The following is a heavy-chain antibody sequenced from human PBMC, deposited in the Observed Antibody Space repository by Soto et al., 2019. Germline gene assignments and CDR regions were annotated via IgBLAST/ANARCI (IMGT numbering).Heavy chain of an antibody. CDR1: GFTFSSYA. D-gene: IGHD6-6*01. V-gene: IGHV3-23*01. Sequence: GGSLRLSCAASGFTFSSYAMSWVRQAPGKGLEWVSAISGSGGSTYYADSVKGRFTISRDNSKNTLYLQMNSLRAEDTAVYYCAMGGAARNAYYYYYGMDVWGQGTTVTVSS. CDR3: AMGGAARNAYYYYYGMDV. CDR2: ISGSGGST. J-gene: IGHJ6*02.